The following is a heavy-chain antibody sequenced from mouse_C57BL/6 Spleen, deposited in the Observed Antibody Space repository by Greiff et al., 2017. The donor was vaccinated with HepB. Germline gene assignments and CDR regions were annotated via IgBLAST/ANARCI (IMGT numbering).Heavy chain of an antibody. V-gene: IGHV1-53*01. CDR1: GYTFTSYW. Sequence: QVQLQQPGTELVKPGASVKLSCKASGYTFTSYWMNWVKQRPGQGLEWIGNINPSNGGTNYNEKFKSKATLTVDKSSSTAYMQLSSLTSDDSAVYYCARVESIYDGYYVAMDYWGQGTSVTVSS. CDR3: ARVESIYDGYYVAMDY. CDR2: INPSNGGT. J-gene: IGHJ4*01. D-gene: IGHD2-3*01.